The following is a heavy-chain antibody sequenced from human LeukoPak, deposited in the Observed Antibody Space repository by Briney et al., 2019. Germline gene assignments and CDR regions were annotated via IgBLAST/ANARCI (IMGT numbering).Heavy chain of an antibody. CDR3: ARASYYYGSGSYYYFDY. CDR1: GFRFTGYY. D-gene: IGHD3-10*01. Sequence: ASVKVSCKASGFRFTGYYMHWVRQAPGQGLEWMGWINPNSGGTNFAQKFQGRVTMTRDTSMSTAYMELNRLRSDDTAVYYCARASYYYGSGSYYYFDYWGQGTLVTVSS. CDR2: INPNSGGT. J-gene: IGHJ4*02. V-gene: IGHV1-2*02.